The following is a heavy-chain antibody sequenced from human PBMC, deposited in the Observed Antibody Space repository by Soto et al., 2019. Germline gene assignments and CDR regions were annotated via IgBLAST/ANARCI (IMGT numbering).Heavy chain of an antibody. CDR1: GGSGASGSYY. V-gene: IGHV4-61*01. CDR2: IYFSGST. CDR3: ARGLSPLRFLEWLPQRCWWFDP. J-gene: IGHJ5*02. Sequence: SETLSLTCTVSGGSGASGSYYWTWIRQPPGKGLEWIGQIYFSGSTNYNPSLKSRVTLSVDTSKNQFSLKLSSVTAADTAVYYCARGLSPLRFLEWLPQRCWWFDPWGQGTLVTVSS. D-gene: IGHD3-3*01.